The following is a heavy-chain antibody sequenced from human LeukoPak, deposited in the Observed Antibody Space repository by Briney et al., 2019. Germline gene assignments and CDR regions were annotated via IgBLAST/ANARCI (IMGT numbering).Heavy chain of an antibody. CDR1: GGSISSGGYY. CDR2: IYYGGST. CDR3: ARGGVVPAAIYYYYYGMDV. J-gene: IGHJ6*02. D-gene: IGHD2-2*02. V-gene: IGHV4-31*03. Sequence: SETLSLTCTVSGGSISSGGYYWSWIRQHPGTGLEWIGYIYYGGSTYYNPSLKSRVTISVDTSKDQFSLKLSSVTAADTAVYYCARGGVVPAAIYYYYYGMDVWGQGTTVTVSS.